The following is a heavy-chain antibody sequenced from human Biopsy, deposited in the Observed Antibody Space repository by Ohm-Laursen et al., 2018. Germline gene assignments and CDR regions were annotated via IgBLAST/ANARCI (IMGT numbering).Heavy chain of an antibody. Sequence: SLRLSCSASDFTFDDYAMSWVRQRPGKGLEWVSGITWNSGHIAYADSVKGRFTISRDNAKNVLWLQMNSLRVDDTAMYYCVKDIRRYFYGMDVWGQGITVTVS. CDR1: DFTFDDYA. V-gene: IGHV3-9*01. D-gene: IGHD3-10*01. CDR3: VKDIRRYFYGMDV. J-gene: IGHJ6*02. CDR2: ITWNSGHI.